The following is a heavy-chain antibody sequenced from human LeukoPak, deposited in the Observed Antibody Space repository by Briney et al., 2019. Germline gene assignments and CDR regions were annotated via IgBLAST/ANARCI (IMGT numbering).Heavy chain of an antibody. CDR1: GYTFTSYG. Sequence: ASVKVSCKASGYTFTSYGISWVRQAPGHGLEWMGWISAYNGNTNYAQKLQGRVTMTTDTSTSTAYMELRSLRSDDTAVYYCATQGFCSGGSCYSPYYYYGMDVWGKGTTVTVSS. D-gene: IGHD2-15*01. CDR3: ATQGFCSGGSCYSPYYYYGMDV. CDR2: ISAYNGNT. V-gene: IGHV1-18*04. J-gene: IGHJ6*04.